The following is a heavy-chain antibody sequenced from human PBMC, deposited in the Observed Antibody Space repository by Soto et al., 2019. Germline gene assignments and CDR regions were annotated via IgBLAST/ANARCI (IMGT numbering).Heavy chain of an antibody. CDR3: ARVVMLGISTTLTAVGAFDI. CDR1: GYTFTSYG. Sequence: ASVKVSCKASGYTFTSYGISWVRQAPGQGLEWMGWISAYNGNTNYAQKLQGRVTMTTDTSTSTAYMELRSLRSDDTAVYYLARVVMLGISTTLTAVGAFDIWGQGTMVTVSS. CDR2: ISAYNGNT. D-gene: IGHD3-16*01. J-gene: IGHJ3*02. V-gene: IGHV1-18*01.